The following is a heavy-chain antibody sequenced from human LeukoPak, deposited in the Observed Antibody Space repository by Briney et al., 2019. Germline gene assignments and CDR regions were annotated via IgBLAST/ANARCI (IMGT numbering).Heavy chain of an antibody. D-gene: IGHD4-17*01. V-gene: IGHV3-23*01. CDR3: AKGYGDLYWYFDL. Sequence: GGSLRLSCAASGCTSSSYAMSWVRQAPGKGLEGVSAISGSGGSTYYADSVKGRFTISRDNSKNTLYLQMNSLRAEDTAVYYCAKGYGDLYWYFDLWGRGTLVTVSS. CDR1: GCTSSSYA. J-gene: IGHJ2*01. CDR2: ISGSGGST.